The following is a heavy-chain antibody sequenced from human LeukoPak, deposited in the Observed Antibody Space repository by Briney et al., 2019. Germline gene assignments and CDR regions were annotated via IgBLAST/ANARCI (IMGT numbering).Heavy chain of an antibody. Sequence: AASVKVSCKASGYTFTGYYMHWVRQAPGQGLEWMGWINPNSGGTNYAQKFQGRVTMTRDMSISTAYMELSRLRSDDTAVYYCASIPDDYGGYPNWFDPWGQGTLVTVSS. CDR3: ASIPDDYGGYPNWFDP. J-gene: IGHJ5*02. CDR2: INPNSGGT. CDR1: GYTFTGYY. V-gene: IGHV1-2*02. D-gene: IGHD4-17*01.